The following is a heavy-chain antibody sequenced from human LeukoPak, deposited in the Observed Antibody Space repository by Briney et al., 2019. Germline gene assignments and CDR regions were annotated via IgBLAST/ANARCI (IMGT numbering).Heavy chain of an antibody. J-gene: IGHJ4*02. V-gene: IGHV3-53*01. CDR1: GFTVSSNY. CDR2: IYSGGST. CDR3: ARDSSMLRGPLVIYYFDF. D-gene: IGHD3-10*01. Sequence: GGSLRLSCAASGFTVSSNYMSWVRPAPGKGLEWVSVIYSGGSTYYADSVKGRFTISRDNSKNTLYLQMNSLRVEDTAVYYCARDSSMLRGPLVIYYFDFWGQGTLVTVSS.